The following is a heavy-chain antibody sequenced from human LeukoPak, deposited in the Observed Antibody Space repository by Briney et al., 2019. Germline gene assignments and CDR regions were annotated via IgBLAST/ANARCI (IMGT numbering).Heavy chain of an antibody. V-gene: IGHV4-59*12. J-gene: IGHJ4*02. CDR2: IYYSGST. CDR3: ARSGEQWLVQTDY. D-gene: IGHD6-19*01. Sequence: TSETLSLTCTVSGGSISSYYWSWIRQPPGKGLEWIGYIYYSGSTNYNPSLKSRVTISVDKSKNQFSLKLSSVTAADTAVYYCARSGEQWLVQTDYWGQGTLVTVSS. CDR1: GGSISSYY.